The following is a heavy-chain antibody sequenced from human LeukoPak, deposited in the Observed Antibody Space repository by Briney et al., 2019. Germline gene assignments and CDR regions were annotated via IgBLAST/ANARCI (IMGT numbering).Heavy chain of an antibody. CDR1: GFTFSSHS. J-gene: IGHJ4*02. V-gene: IGHV3-48*01. CDR2: ISSSSSTI. CDR3: AKDSMFSNPSTNDY. Sequence: GGSLRLSCAASGFTFSSHSMNWVRQAPGKGLEWVSYISSSSSTIYYADSVKGRFTISRDKSKNTLYLQMNSLRAEDTAEYYCAKDSMFSNPSTNDYWGQGTLVTVSS. D-gene: IGHD3-10*02.